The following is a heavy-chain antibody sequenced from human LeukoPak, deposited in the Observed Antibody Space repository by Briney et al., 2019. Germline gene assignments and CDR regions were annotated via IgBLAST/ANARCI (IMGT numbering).Heavy chain of an antibody. CDR2: IWPSGST. D-gene: IGHD3-16*02. CDR1: GGSISSGPYF. CDR3: ARAYRLTSPRGFDP. V-gene: IGHV4-30-2*06. Sequence: TLTLTCSVSGGSISSGPYFWSWIRQSPGQGLEWIGYIWPSGSTNYNPSLSGRVAISLDKSRNHFTLMVTAVTAADTAFYYCARAYRLTSPRGFDPWGPGILVTVSS. J-gene: IGHJ5*02.